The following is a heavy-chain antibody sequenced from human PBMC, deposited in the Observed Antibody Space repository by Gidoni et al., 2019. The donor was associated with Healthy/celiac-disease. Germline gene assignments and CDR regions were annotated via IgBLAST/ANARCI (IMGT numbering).Heavy chain of an antibody. V-gene: IGHV3-21*01. CDR1: GFTFSSYS. Sequence: EVQLVESGGGLVKPGGSLRLSCAASGFTFSSYSMNWVRQAPGKGLEWVSSISSSSSYIYYADSVKGRFTISRDNAKNSLYLQMNSLRAEDTAVYYCARAREDSVAGDNFDYWGQGTLVTVSS. D-gene: IGHD6-19*01. CDR2: ISSSSSYI. CDR3: ARAREDSVAGDNFDY. J-gene: IGHJ4*02.